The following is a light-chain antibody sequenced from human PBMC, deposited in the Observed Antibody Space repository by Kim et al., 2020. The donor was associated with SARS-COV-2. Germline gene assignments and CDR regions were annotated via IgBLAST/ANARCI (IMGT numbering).Light chain of an antibody. CDR3: ASRASTDSRLVL. V-gene: IGLV3-19*01. J-gene: IGLJ2*01. CDR2: GTN. Sequence: VQTVSVTLQRYIHSIYFSSWYQQKHGQGHVLVIYGTNKRPPGIPDRFSVPSSGITASLTITAAQAEDEADYYCASRASTDSRLVLFGGGTKLTVL. CDR1: IHSIYF.